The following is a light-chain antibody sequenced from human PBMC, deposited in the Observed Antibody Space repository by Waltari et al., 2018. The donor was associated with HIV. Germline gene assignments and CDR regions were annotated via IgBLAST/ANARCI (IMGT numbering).Light chain of an antibody. CDR2: EVT. J-gene: IGLJ3*02. Sequence: QSALTQPASVPWSSGPPITIPSTGTSSDVESYTLVSWYQQHPGKAPKLMIYEVTKRPSGVSNRFSGSKSGNTASLTISGLQAEDEADYYCCSYAGSSTWVFGGGTKLTVL. CDR1: SSDVESYTL. V-gene: IGLV2-23*02. CDR3: CSYAGSSTWV.